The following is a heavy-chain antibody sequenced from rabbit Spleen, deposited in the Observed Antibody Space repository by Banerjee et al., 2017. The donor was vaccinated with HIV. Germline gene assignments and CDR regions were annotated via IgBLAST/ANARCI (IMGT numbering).Heavy chain of an antibody. CDR1: GFTISSYW. CDR2: IYAGSSGNT. Sequence: QEQLEESGGGLVQPGGSLTLSCKGSGFTISSYWMNWVRQAPGKGPEWIACIYAGSSGNTYYASWAKGRFTISKTSSTTVTLQMTSLTAADTATYFCATTKDGSSGTYYDALDPWGPGTLVTVS. D-gene: IGHD1-1*01. V-gene: IGHV1S45*01. J-gene: IGHJ2*01. CDR3: ATTKDGSSGTYYDALDP.